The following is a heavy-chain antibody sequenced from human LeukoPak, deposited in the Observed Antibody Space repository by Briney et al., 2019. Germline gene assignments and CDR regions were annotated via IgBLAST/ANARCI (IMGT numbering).Heavy chain of an antibody. V-gene: IGHV3-74*01. Sequence: PGGSLRLSCAASGFTFSSYWMHWVRQAPGKGLVWVSRINSDGSSTSYADSVKGRFTISRDNAKNTLYLQMNSLRAEDTVVYYCARAAYSYANDAFDIWGQGTMVTVSS. CDR3: ARAAYSYANDAFDI. J-gene: IGHJ3*02. D-gene: IGHD5-18*01. CDR1: GFTFSSYW. CDR2: INSDGSST.